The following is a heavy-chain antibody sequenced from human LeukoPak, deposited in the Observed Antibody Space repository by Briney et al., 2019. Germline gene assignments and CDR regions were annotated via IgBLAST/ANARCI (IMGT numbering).Heavy chain of an antibody. CDR1: GGSISTYY. V-gene: IGHV4-59*01. D-gene: IGHD3-3*01. J-gene: IGHJ6*02. CDR3: ARGGTTIFGVAPLYGMDV. Sequence: SETLSLTCTVSGGSISTYYWSWIRQPPGKGLEWIGYINYSGDTNYNPSLKRRVTISVDTSKNQFSLKLSSVTAADTAVYYCARGGTTIFGVAPLYGMDVWGQGTTVTVSS. CDR2: INYSGDT.